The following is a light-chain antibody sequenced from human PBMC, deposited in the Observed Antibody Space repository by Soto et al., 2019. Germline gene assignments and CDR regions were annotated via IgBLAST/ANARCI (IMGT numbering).Light chain of an antibody. CDR3: QQYGSSGT. CDR1: QSVSNNY. CDR2: GAY. J-gene: IGKJ1*01. V-gene: IGKV3-20*01. Sequence: EIVLTQSPATMSLSPGERATLSCRASQSVSNNYLAWYQQKPRQAPRLLIYGAYNTAAGIPDRFSGSGSGTDFTLTISRLQPEDFAVYYCQQYGSSGTFGQGTKVDIK.